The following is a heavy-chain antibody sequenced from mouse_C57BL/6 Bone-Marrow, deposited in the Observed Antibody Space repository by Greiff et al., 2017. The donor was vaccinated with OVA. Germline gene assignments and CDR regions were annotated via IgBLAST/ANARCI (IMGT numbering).Heavy chain of an antibody. CDR3: ARPVYYGKRGDYFDY. V-gene: IGHV1-55*01. D-gene: IGHD2-1*01. CDR2: IYPGSGST. J-gene: IGHJ2*01. Sequence: QVQLKQPGAELVKPGASVKMSCKASGYTFTSYWITWVKQRPGQGLEWIGDIYPGSGSTNYNEQFKSKATLTVDTSSSTAYMQLSSLTSEDSAVYYGARPVYYGKRGDYFDYWGQGTTLTVSS. CDR1: GYTFTSYW.